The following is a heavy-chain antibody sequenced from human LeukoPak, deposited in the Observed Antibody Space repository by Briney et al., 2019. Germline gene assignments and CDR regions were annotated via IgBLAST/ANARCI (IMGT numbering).Heavy chain of an antibody. Sequence: ASVTVSFMASGYTFTDYYMHWVRQAPGQGLEGMGWINPNSGGTNYAQKFQGWVTMTRDTSISTAYMELSRLRSDDTAVYYCARGHLYYDFWSGYYPFDYWGQGTLVTVSS. J-gene: IGHJ4*02. CDR3: ARGHLYYDFWSGYYPFDY. CDR2: INPNSGGT. D-gene: IGHD3-3*01. CDR1: GYTFTDYY. V-gene: IGHV1-2*04.